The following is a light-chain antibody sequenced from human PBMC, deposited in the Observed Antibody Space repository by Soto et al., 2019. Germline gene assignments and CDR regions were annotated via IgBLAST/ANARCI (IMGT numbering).Light chain of an antibody. Sequence: DIVMTQTPLSLSVTPGQPASISCKSSQSLLHGDGKNDLYWFLRKPGQPPQLLFYDVSNRFSGVPARIRASGSGTDFTLSISRVEPEDIGLYYCMQSIKLPFTFGQGSKLEI. CDR1: QSLLHGDGKND. CDR2: DVS. V-gene: IGKV2D-29*01. CDR3: MQSIKLPFT. J-gene: IGKJ2*01.